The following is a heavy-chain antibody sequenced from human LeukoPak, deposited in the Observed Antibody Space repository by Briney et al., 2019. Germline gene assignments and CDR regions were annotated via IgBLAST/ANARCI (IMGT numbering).Heavy chain of an antibody. CDR2: INHSGST. D-gene: IGHD1-1*01. V-gene: IGHV4-34*01. CDR3: ARGWGTITYKWFDP. Sequence: SETLSLTCAVYGGSFSGYYWSWIRQPPGKGLEWIGEINHSGSTNYNPSLKSRVTISVDTSKNQFSLKLSSVTAADTAVYYCARGWGTITYKWFDPWGQGTLVTVSS. J-gene: IGHJ5*02. CDR1: GGSFSGYY.